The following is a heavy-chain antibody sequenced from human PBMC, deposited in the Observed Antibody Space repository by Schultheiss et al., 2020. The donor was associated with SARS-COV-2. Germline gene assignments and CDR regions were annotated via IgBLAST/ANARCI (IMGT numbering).Heavy chain of an antibody. D-gene: IGHD5-24*01. V-gene: IGHV3-23*01. CDR2: ISGSGGST. CDR1: GFTFSSYW. Sequence: GGSLRLSCAASGFTFSSYWMHWVRQAPGKGLVWVSAISGSGGSTYYADSVKGRFTISRDNSKNTLYLQMNSLRAEDTAVYYCAKRERRDGYNLMDYWGQGTLVTVSS. CDR3: AKRERRDGYNLMDY. J-gene: IGHJ4*02.